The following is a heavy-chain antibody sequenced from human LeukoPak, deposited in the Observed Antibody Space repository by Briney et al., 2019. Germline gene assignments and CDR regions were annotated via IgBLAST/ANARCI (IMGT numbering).Heavy chain of an antibody. CDR3: ATSKYSGSY. CDR2: ISGSGGRI. D-gene: IGHD1-26*01. V-gene: IGHV3-23*01. Sequence: GGSLRLSCAASGFTFSSYAMSWVRQAPGKGLEWVSAISGSGGRIYYGASVKGRFTVSRDNSKNTLNLQMNSLRAEDTAVYYCATSKYSGSYWGQGTLVTVSS. J-gene: IGHJ4*02. CDR1: GFTFSSYA.